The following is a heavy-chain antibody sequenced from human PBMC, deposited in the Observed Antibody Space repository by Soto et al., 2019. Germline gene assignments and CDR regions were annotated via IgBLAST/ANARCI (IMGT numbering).Heavy chain of an antibody. CDR3: AGEYGIAAAGRFNY. J-gene: IGHJ4*02. CDR1: EFTVSSNH. CDR2: IYSGGYT. D-gene: IGHD6-13*01. V-gene: IGHV3-66*01. Sequence: GGSLRLSCAASEFTVSSNHMTWVRQAPGKGLEWVSVIYSGGYTYYADSVKGRFTISRDNSKNTLYLQMNSLRAEDTAVYYCAGEYGIAAAGRFNYWGQGTLVTVSS.